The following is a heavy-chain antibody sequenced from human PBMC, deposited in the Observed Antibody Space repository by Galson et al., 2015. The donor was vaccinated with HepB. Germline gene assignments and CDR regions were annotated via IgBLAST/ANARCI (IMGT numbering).Heavy chain of an antibody. CDR3: AKAGVVITFPGALFDY. Sequence: SLRLSCAASGFTFDDYAMHWVRQAPGKGLEWVSGISWNSGSIGYADSVKGRFTISRDNAKNSLYLQMNSLRAEDTALYYCAKAGVVITFPGALFDYWGQGTLVTVSS. CDR1: GFTFDDYA. D-gene: IGHD3-16*01. V-gene: IGHV3-9*01. CDR2: ISWNSGSI. J-gene: IGHJ4*02.